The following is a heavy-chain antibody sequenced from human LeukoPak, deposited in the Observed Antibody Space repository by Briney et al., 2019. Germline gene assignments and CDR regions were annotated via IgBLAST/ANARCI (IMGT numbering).Heavy chain of an antibody. V-gene: IGHV3-23*01. CDR1: GFTFSRSA. CDR2: ISGNSDTT. D-gene: IGHD3-22*01. Sequence: GGSLRLSCAASGFTFSRSAMSWVRQAPGKGLEWVSAISGNSDTTYYADSVKGRFTISRDNSKNTLYPQMNSLRAGDTAVYYCAKVYDSRGYYSRFDPWGQGTLVTVSS. CDR3: AKVYDSRGYYSRFDP. J-gene: IGHJ5*02.